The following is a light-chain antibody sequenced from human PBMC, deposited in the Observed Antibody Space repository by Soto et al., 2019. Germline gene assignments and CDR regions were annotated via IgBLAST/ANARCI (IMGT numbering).Light chain of an antibody. V-gene: IGLV2-23*02. J-gene: IGLJ1*01. Sequence: QSALTQPASVSGSPGQSITISCTGTKREVGGYNYVSWYQHHPGKAPKLMIYEVSKRPSGVSNRFSGSKSGNTASLTISGLQAEDEADYYCCSYAGSSTLVVGTGTKVTVL. CDR3: CSYAGSSTLV. CDR2: EVS. CDR1: KREVGGYNY.